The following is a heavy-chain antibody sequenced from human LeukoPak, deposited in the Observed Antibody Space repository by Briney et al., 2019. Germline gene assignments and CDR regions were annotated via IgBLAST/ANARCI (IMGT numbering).Heavy chain of an antibody. CDR2: IKQHGSEK. CDR3: ARDELIQIATVTGAFDI. V-gene: IGHV3-7*01. J-gene: IGHJ3*02. Sequence: PGGSLRLSCAASGFTFSNYWMSWVRQAPGKGLEWVANIKQHGSEKYYVGSVKGRFTISRDNAKNSLYLQMNSLRAEDTAVYYCARDELIQIATVTGAFDIWGQGTMVTVSS. CDR1: GFTFSNYW. D-gene: IGHD4-17*01.